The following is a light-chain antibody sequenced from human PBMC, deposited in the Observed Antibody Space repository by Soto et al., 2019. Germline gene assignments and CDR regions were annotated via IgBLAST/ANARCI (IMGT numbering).Light chain of an antibody. CDR3: QQYGSSPPYT. V-gene: IGKV3-20*01. Sequence: IVLTQSPGILSLSPGERATLSCRASQSVSGSYLAWYQQKPGQAPRLLIYGASNRATGIPDRFSASGSKTDFTLTISRLEPEDFAVYYCQQYGSSPPYTFGQGTKLEIK. CDR2: GAS. CDR1: QSVSGSY. J-gene: IGKJ2*01.